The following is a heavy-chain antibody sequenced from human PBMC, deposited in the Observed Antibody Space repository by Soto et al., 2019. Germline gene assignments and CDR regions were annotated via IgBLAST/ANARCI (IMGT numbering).Heavy chain of an antibody. Sequence: QVQLLQSGAEVKKPGASVKVSCKASGYTFTSYGIRWERQAPGQGLEWMGWISTFNSHTDYAQKVQGRVAMTTDRSTGTAYMELRSLRSDDTAMYYCADGPLDYPMPHFDYWGQGTLGTVSS. CDR1: GYTFTSYG. J-gene: IGHJ4*02. CDR3: ADGPLDYPMPHFDY. D-gene: IGHD2-2*01. V-gene: IGHV1-18*01. CDR2: ISTFNSHT.